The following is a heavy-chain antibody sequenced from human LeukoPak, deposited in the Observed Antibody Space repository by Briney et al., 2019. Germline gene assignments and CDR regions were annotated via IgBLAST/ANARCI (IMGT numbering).Heavy chain of an antibody. D-gene: IGHD2-21*01. CDR2: IHSTGTT. Sequence: SETPSHTCTVSGGSISGYYWSWIRQTPGQAPEWIGYIHSTGTTDYHPSLRRRVTISVDTSKNQFSLKLNSVTAADTAVYYCARHDEDCNGQYCFLLSFDSWGQGALVTVSS. V-gene: IGHV4-59*08. J-gene: IGHJ5*01. CDR3: ARHDEDCNGQYCFLLSFDS. CDR1: GGSISGYY.